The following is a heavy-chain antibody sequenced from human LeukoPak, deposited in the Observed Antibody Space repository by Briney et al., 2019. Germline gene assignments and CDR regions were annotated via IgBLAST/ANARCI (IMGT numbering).Heavy chain of an antibody. J-gene: IGHJ4*02. CDR3: TTGPPGY. CDR1: GFTFSNAL. CDR2: IQRKADGGTT. V-gene: IGHV3-15*01. Sequence: GGSLRLSCAASGFTFSNALMSWVRQAPGKGLEWVGRIQRKADGGTTDYAALVKGRFTISRDDSKNSLYLQMKSLKTEDSAVYYCTTGPPGYWGQGTLVTASS.